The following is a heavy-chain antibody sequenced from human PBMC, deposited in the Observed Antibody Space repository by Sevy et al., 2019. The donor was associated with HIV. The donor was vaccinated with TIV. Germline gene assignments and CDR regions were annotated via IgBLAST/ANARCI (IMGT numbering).Heavy chain of an antibody. V-gene: IGHV3-11*01. CDR1: GFTFSTYY. Sequence: GGSLRLSCAASGFTFSTYYMTWIRQAPGKGLEWLAYICLSHHTIYYADSVKGRFTISRDNAKNSLYLQMNNLRAGDTATYYCARDLGYSSGWYGPHFDHWGQGALVTVSS. CDR3: ARDLGYSSGWYGPHFDH. J-gene: IGHJ4*02. D-gene: IGHD6-19*01. CDR2: ICLSHHTI.